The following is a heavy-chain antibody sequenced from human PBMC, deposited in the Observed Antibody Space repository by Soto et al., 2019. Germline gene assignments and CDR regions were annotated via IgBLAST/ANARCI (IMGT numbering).Heavy chain of an antibody. V-gene: IGHV1-2*04. CDR2: INLNSGGT. D-gene: IGHD1-26*01. J-gene: IGHJ3*02. CDR1: GYTFTGYY. Sequence: ASVKVSCKASGYTFTGYYMHWLRQAPGQGLEWMGWINLNSGGTNYAQKFQGWVTMTRDTSISTAYMELSRLRSDDTAVYYCARGAEVGAPLRAAFDIWGQGTMVTVSS. CDR3: ARGAEVGAPLRAAFDI.